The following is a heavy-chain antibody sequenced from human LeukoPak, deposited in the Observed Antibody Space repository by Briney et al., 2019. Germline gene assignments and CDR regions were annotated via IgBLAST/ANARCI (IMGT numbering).Heavy chain of an antibody. CDR1: GGSISSSSYY. CDR3: ARHSSYYDYVWGSPPSYYMDV. J-gene: IGHJ6*03. CDR2: IYYSGST. D-gene: IGHD3-16*01. V-gene: IGHV4-39*01. Sequence: PSETLSLTYTVSGGSISSSSYYWGWIRQPPGEGLEWIGSIYYSGSTYYNPSLKSRVTISVDTSKNQFSLKLSSLTAADTAVYYCARHSSYYDYVWGSPPSYYMDVWGKGTTVTVSS.